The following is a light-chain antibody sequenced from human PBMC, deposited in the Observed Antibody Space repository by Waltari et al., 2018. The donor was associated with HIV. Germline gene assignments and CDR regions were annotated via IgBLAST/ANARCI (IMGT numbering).Light chain of an antibody. CDR1: RSNIGSNS. J-gene: IGLJ3*02. CDR3: AAWDDNLNGL. CDR2: KNN. Sequence: RVTISCSGRRSNIGSNSVSWYQQLPGTAPRLLIFKNNQRPSGVPDRFSGSKSGTSASLAISGLQSEDEADYYCAAWDDNLNGLFGGGTKLTVL. V-gene: IGLV1-44*01.